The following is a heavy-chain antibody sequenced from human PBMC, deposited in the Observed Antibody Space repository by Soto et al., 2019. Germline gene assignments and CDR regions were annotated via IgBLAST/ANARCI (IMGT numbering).Heavy chain of an antibody. CDR3: ARNGDSSDYRGWFDT. D-gene: IGHD3-22*01. Sequence: EVQLVESGGGLVQPGGSLRLSCAASGFTVSSNYMSWVRQAPGKVLEWVSVIYSGGTTYYADSVKGRFTISRENSKSMLYIQKNSQRAEYTAVYYWARNGDSSDYRGWFDTWGQGTLVTVAS. CDR1: GFTVSSNY. V-gene: IGHV3-66*01. J-gene: IGHJ5*02. CDR2: IYSGGTT.